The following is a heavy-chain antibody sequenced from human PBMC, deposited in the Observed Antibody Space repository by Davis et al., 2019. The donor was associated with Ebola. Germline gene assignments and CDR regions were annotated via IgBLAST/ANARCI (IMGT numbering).Heavy chain of an antibody. J-gene: IGHJ6*02. CDR3: ARGALEYSSSPFYWYGMDV. CDR2: ISSSGSTI. D-gene: IGHD6-6*01. CDR1: GFTFSDYY. V-gene: IGHV3-11*01. Sequence: PGGSLRLSCAASGFTFSDYYMSWIRQAPGKGLEWVSYISSSGSTIYYADSVKGRFTISRDNAKNSLYLQMNSLRAEDTAVYYCARGALEYSSSPFYWYGMDVWGQGTTVTVSS.